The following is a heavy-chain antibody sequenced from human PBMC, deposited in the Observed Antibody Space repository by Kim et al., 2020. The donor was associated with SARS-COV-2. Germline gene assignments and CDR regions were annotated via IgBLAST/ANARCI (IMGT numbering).Heavy chain of an antibody. CDR3: TRGQPPLTTVAIDY. Sequence: ASVEVSCRASGYTFTDTYMHWVRQAPGQGPEWMGRINPKNGGTNSAQKFQGRVTMTRDTSINTVYLELSRLKSDDTAMYYCTRGQPPLTTVAIDYWGQGTLVTVSS. CDR2: INPKNGGT. D-gene: IGHD4-17*01. V-gene: IGHV1-2*06. J-gene: IGHJ4*02. CDR1: GYTFTDTY.